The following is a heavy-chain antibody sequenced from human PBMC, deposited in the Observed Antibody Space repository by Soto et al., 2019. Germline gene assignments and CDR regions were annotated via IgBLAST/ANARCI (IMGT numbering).Heavy chain of an antibody. D-gene: IGHD3-22*01. J-gene: IGHJ4*02. CDR3: ARVTDYYESSGYFDY. Sequence: GESLKISCKGSGYSFTSYWISWVRQMPGKGLEWMGRIDPSDSYTNYSPSFQGHVTISADKSISTAYLQMNSLRAEDTAVYYCARVTDYYESSGYFDYWGQGTLVTV. V-gene: IGHV5-10-1*01. CDR2: IDPSDSYT. CDR1: GYSFTSYW.